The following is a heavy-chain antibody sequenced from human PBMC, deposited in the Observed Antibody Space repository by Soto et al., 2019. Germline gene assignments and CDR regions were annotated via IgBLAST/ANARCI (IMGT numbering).Heavy chain of an antibody. D-gene: IGHD2-2*01. CDR3: ARETDIVVVPAAYGMDV. Sequence: ASVNGSCKASGYTYTIYYVHWVRQAPGQGLEWMGIINPSGGSTSYAQKFQGRVTMTRDTSTSTVYMELSSLRSEDTAVYYCARETDIVVVPAAYGMDVWGQGTTVTVSS. V-gene: IGHV1-46*01. J-gene: IGHJ6*02. CDR1: GYTYTIYY. CDR2: INPSGGST.